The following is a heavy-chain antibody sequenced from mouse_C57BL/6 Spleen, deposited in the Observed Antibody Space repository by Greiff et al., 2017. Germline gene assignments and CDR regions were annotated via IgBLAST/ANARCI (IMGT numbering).Heavy chain of an antibody. CDR2: IYPGDGDT. CDR3: AREGDSPYYFDY. CDR1: GYAFSSSW. J-gene: IGHJ2*01. Sequence: VQLQESGPELVKPGASVKISCKASGYAFSSSWMNWVKQRPGKGLEWIGRIYPGDGDTNYNGKFKGKATLTADKSSSTAYMQLSSLTSEDSAVYFCAREGDSPYYFDYWGQGTTLTVSS. D-gene: IGHD3-3*01. V-gene: IGHV1-82*01.